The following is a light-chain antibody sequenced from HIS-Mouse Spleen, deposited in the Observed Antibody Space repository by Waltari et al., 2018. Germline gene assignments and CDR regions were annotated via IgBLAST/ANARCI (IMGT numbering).Light chain of an antibody. CDR1: SSDVGSYNL. V-gene: IGLV2-23*01. CDR2: EGS. J-gene: IGLJ7*01. CDR3: CSYAGSSTFV. Sequence: QSALTQPASVSGSPGQSITISCTGTSSDVGSYNLVSWYQQHPGKAPKLMSYEGSKRPSGGSNRFSGSTSGNTASLTIAGRQAEDEADYYCCSYAGSSTFVFGGGTQLTVL.